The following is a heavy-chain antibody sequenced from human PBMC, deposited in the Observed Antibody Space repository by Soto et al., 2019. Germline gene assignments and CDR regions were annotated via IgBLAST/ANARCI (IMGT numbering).Heavy chain of an antibody. J-gene: IGHJ4*02. CDR3: ARGLYSYGQPQDC. D-gene: IGHD5-18*01. Sequence: QVQLQESGPGLVKPSETLSLTCTVSGGSISSYYWSWIRQPPGKGLEWIGYIYYSGSTNYNPSLKSRVTISVDTSRNQFSLKLSSVTAADTAVYYCARGLYSYGQPQDCWGQGTLVTVSS. CDR1: GGSISSYY. V-gene: IGHV4-59*01. CDR2: IYYSGST.